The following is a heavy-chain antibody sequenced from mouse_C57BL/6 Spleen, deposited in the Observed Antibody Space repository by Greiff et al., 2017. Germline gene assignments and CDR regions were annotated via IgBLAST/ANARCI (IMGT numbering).Heavy chain of an antibody. D-gene: IGHD1-1*01. Sequence: QVQLQQPGAELVKPGASVKLSCKASGYTFTSYWMHWVKQRPGRGLEWIGRIDPNSGGTKYNEKFKSKATLTVDKPSSTAYMQLSSLTSEDFAVYYCAREKITTVVADYYAMDYWGQGTSVTVSS. V-gene: IGHV1-72*01. J-gene: IGHJ4*01. CDR3: AREKITTVVADYYAMDY. CDR2: IDPNSGGT. CDR1: GYTFTSYW.